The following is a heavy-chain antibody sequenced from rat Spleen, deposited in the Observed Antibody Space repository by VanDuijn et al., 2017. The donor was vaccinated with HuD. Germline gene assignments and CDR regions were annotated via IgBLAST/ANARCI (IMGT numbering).Heavy chain of an antibody. D-gene: IGHD1-2*01. V-gene: IGHV5-20*01. J-gene: IGHJ3*01. Sequence: EVQLVESGGGLLQPGRSMKLSCAASGFIFSNYGMAWVRQAPKKGLEWVAYISYDGGSTYYRDSVKGRFTISRDNAKSTLYLQMDSLRSEDTATYYCTTGDVYTYYSTYIYVGWFAYWGQGTLVTVSS. CDR3: TTGDVYTYYSTYIYVGWFAY. CDR1: GFIFSNYG. CDR2: ISYDGGST.